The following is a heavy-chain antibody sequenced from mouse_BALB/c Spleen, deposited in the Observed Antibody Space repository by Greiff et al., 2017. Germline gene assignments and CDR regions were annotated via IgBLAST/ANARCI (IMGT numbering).Heavy chain of an antibody. D-gene: IGHD2-12*01. Sequence: EVQLQQSGAELVKPGASVKLSCTASGFNIKDTYMHWVKQRPEQGLEWIGRIDPANGNTKYDPKFQGKATITADTSSNTAYLQLSSLTSEDTAVYYCARFEWPRRGFAYWGQGTLGTVSA. CDR1: GFNIKDTY. CDR2: IDPANGNT. J-gene: IGHJ3*01. CDR3: ARFEWPRRGFAY. V-gene: IGHV14-3*02.